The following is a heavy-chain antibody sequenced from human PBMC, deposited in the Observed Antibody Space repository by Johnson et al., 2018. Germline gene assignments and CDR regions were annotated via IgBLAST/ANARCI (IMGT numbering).Heavy chain of an antibody. CDR3: AKDGSTSLYGMDV. J-gene: IGHJ6*02. CDR2: ISWNSGSI. Sequence: VQLVQSGGGLVQPGRSLRLSCAASGFTFDDYAIHWVRQAPGKGLEWVSGISWNSGSIGYADSVKGRFTISSDNAENSLYLQMNRLRAEDTALYYWAKDGSTSLYGMDVWGQGTTVTVSS. CDR1: GFTFDDYA. V-gene: IGHV3-9*01. D-gene: IGHD2-2*01.